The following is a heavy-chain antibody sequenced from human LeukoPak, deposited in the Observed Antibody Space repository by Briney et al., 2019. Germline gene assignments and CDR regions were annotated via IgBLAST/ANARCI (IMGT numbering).Heavy chain of an antibody. J-gene: IGHJ4*02. D-gene: IGHD3-10*01. V-gene: IGHV3-53*01. CDR2: VYPDGST. CDR1: GFTVSNSY. Sequence: PGGSLRLSCAASGFTVSNSYMSWVRQAPGKGLEWVSVVYPDGSTFYGDSVQGRFSISRDISKNTLYLRMNILRAEDTAVYYCATNVPMVQGVMFGYWGQGTLVTVSS. CDR3: ATNVPMVQGVMFGY.